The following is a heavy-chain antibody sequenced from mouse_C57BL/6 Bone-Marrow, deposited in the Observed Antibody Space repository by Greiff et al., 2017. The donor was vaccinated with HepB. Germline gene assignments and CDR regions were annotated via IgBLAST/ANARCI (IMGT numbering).Heavy chain of an antibody. V-gene: IGHV1-19*01. D-gene: IGHD2-14*01. CDR3: AKKVPSYYFDY. J-gene: IGHJ2*01. CDR2: INPYNGGT. CDR1: GYTFTDYY. Sequence: EVQLQQSGPVLVKPGASVKMSCKASGYTFTDYYMNWVKQSHGKSLEWIGVINPYNGGTSYNQKFKGKATLTVDKSSSTAYMELNSLTSEYSAVYYCAKKVPSYYFDYWGQGTTLTVSS.